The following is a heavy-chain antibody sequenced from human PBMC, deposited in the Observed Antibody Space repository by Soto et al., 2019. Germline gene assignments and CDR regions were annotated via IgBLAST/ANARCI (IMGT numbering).Heavy chain of an antibody. V-gene: IGHV3-48*01. Sequence: GGSLRLSCAASGFTFSSYSMNWVRQAPGKGLEWVAYINSTGTIKYYAGSVKGRFTISRDNAKNSLYLQMNSLRAEDTAVYYCARMSSSISPGCWGQGTLVTVSS. J-gene: IGHJ4*02. D-gene: IGHD2-2*01. CDR3: ARMSSSISPGC. CDR1: GFTFSSYS. CDR2: INSTGTIK.